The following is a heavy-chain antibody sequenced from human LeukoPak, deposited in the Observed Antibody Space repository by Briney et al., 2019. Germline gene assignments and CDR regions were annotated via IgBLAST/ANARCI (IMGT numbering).Heavy chain of an antibody. D-gene: IGHD1-26*01. CDR3: ARGSGNARANDY. V-gene: IGHV7-4-1*02. Sequence: ASVKVSCATSGYIFTSHSMNCGRRDPGQGLLWLGWINTNTRKPTYAQDFTGRFVFSLDTSFSTAYLQISSLQAEDNTVYYCARGSGNARANDYWGQGTLVTVSS. CDR1: GYIFTSHS. J-gene: IGHJ4*02. CDR2: INTNTRKP.